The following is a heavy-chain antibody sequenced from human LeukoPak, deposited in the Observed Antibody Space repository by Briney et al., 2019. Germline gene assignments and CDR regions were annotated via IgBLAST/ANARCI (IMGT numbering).Heavy chain of an antibody. V-gene: IGHV5-51*01. J-gene: IGHJ4*02. CDR1: GYSFTSYW. CDR2: IYPGDSDT. CDR3: ARRYDDVWGSYMGFDY. D-gene: IGHD3-16*01. Sequence: GESLKISCKGSGYSFTSYWIGWVRQMPGKGLEWMGIIYPGDSDTRYSPSFQGQVTISADKSISTAYLQWSSLKASDTAMYYCARRYDDVWGSYMGFDYWGQGTLVTVSS.